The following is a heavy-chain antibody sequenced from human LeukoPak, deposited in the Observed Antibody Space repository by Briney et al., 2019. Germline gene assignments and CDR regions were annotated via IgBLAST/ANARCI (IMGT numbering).Heavy chain of an antibody. CDR1: GFTFSSYA. Sequence: PGGSLRLSCATSGFTFSSYAMHWVRQATGKGLKWVSAIGTAGDTYYPGSVKGRFTISRDNAKNSLYLQMNSLRAEDTALYYCAKDIGCSSTSCYTSRYYGMDVWGQGTTVTVSS. CDR2: IGTAGDT. J-gene: IGHJ6*02. V-gene: IGHV3-13*01. CDR3: AKDIGCSSTSCYTSRYYGMDV. D-gene: IGHD2-2*02.